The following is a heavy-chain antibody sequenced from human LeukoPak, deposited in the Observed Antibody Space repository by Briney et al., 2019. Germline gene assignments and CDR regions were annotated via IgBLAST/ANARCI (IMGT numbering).Heavy chain of an antibody. CDR2: INSDGSTT. CDR3: ARPVPTWDYFDY. Sequence: GGSLRLSCAASGFTFSSYWMYWVRQAPGKGLVWASRINSDGSTTTYADSVKGRFTISRDNAKNKLDLQMNSLRAEDTAVYYCARPVPTWDYFDYWGQGTLVTVSS. CDR1: GFTFSSYW. D-gene: IGHD3-16*01. V-gene: IGHV3-74*01. J-gene: IGHJ4*02.